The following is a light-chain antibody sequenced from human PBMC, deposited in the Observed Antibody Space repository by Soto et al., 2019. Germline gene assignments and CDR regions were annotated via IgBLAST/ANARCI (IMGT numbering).Light chain of an antibody. J-gene: IGLJ1*01. V-gene: IGLV2-8*01. CDR1: SSDVGGYNY. CDR2: EVN. Sequence: QSVLTQPPSASGSPGQSVTISCTGTSSDVGGYNYVSWYQQYPSKAPKLMIYEVNKRPSGVPDRFSGSKSGNTAYLTVSGLQTEDEADYYCSSYAGTDNVFGTGTKLTVL. CDR3: SSYAGTDNV.